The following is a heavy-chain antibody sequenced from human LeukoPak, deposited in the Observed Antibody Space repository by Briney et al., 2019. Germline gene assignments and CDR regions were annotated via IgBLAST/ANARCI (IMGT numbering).Heavy chain of an antibody. Sequence: PKASVKVSCKVSGYTLTELSMHWVRQAPGKGLEWMGGFDPEDGETIYAQKFQGRVTMTEDTSTDTAYMELSSLRSEDTAVYYCATEDGDEGAFEIWGQGTMVTVSS. CDR3: ATEDGDEGAFEI. D-gene: IGHD2-21*02. CDR1: GYTLTELS. V-gene: IGHV1-24*01. CDR2: FDPEDGET. J-gene: IGHJ3*02.